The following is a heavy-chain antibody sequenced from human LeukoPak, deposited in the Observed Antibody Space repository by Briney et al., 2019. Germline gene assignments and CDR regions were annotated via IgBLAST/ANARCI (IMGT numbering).Heavy chain of an antibody. CDR2: INSEGSST. J-gene: IGHJ4*02. Sequence: GGSLRLSCAASGFTFSSYSMNWVRQAPGKGLVWVSRINSEGSSTTYADSVKGRFTISRDNAKNTLILQMNSLRAEDTAVYYCARDYYSRFDYWGQGTLVTVSS. V-gene: IGHV3-74*01. D-gene: IGHD3-22*01. CDR1: GFTFSSYS. CDR3: ARDYYSRFDY.